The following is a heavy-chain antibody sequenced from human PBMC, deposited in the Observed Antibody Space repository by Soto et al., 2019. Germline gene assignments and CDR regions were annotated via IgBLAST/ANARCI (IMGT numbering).Heavy chain of an antibody. CDR3: ARPFNRGRRAFDI. V-gene: IGHV4-59*08. CDR1: GGSISSYY. CDR2: IYYSGST. Sequence: SETLSLTCTVSGGSISSYYWSWIRQPPGKGLEWIGYIYYSGSTNYNPSLKSRVTISVDTSKNQFSLKLSSVTAADTAVYYCARPFNRGRRAFDIWGQGTMVTVSS. J-gene: IGHJ3*02. D-gene: IGHD3-16*01.